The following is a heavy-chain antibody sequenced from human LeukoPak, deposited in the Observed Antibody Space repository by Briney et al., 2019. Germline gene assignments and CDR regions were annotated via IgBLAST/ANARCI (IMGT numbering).Heavy chain of an antibody. CDR2: IYYSGNT. V-gene: IGHV4-59*02. CDR3: ARPTGSGWYYFDY. Sequence: PSETLSLTCTVSDGSVSNYYWSWIRQPPGKGLEWIGYIYYSGNTNYNPSLKSLVTISVDASKNQFSLRLSSVTAADTAVYYCARPTGSGWYYFDYWGQVTLVTVSS. J-gene: IGHJ4*02. CDR1: DGSVSNYY. D-gene: IGHD6-19*01.